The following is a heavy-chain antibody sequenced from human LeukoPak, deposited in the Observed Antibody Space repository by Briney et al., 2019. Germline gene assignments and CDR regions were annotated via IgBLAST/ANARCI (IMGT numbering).Heavy chain of an antibody. Sequence: GGSLRLSCVASGFTFSTHTMYWVRLAPGKGLEWVSIIGRGGGGIHYTDSVKGRFTISRDNSKNTLYLQMNSLRAEDTAVYYCARDLDSSGYYFDYWGQGTLVTVSS. V-gene: IGHV3-23*01. CDR1: GFTFSTHT. CDR2: IGRGGGGI. J-gene: IGHJ4*02. D-gene: IGHD3-22*01. CDR3: ARDLDSSGYYFDY.